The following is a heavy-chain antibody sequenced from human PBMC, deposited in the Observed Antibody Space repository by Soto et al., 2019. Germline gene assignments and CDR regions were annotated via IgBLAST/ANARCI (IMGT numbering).Heavy chain of an antibody. Sequence: QLQLQESGPGLVKPSETLSLTCTVSGDSIRRSSYYWGWIRQPPGKGLEWIGSIYYSGTTYYNPPLKSRVTIPVDTSKNQFSLKLSSVTAADTAVFYCARHSPRGWYIRYFDYWGQGSLVTVSS. CDR3: ARHSPRGWYIRYFDY. CDR1: GDSIRRSSYY. V-gene: IGHV4-39*01. CDR2: IYYSGTT. D-gene: IGHD6-19*01. J-gene: IGHJ4*02.